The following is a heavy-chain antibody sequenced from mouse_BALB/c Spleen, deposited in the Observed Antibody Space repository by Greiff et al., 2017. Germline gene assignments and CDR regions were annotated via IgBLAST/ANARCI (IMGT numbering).Heavy chain of an antibody. CDR2: ISSGGST. J-gene: IGHJ2*01. CDR3: ARSDATYYYGMDY. CDR1: GFTFSSYA. Sequence: DVLLVESGAGLVKPGGSLKLSCAASGFTFSSYAMSWVRQTPEKRLEWVASISSGGSTYYPDSVKGRFTISKDNARNIQYLQMSSLRSEDTAMYYGARSDATYYYGMDYWGQGTTLTVSS. D-gene: IGHD1-1*01. V-gene: IGHV5-6-5*01.